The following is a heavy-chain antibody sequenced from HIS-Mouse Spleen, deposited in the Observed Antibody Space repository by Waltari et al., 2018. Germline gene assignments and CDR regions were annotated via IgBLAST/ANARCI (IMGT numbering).Heavy chain of an antibody. J-gene: IGHJ3*02. V-gene: IGHV3-53*02. Sequence: EVQLVETGGGLIQPGGSLRLSCAASGFTVGRTHLSWVRQAPGKGLEWVSVIYSGGSTYYADSVKGRFTISRDNSKNTLYLQMNSLRAEDTAVYYCARAAPGDAFDIWGQGTMVTVSS. D-gene: IGHD6-6*01. CDR1: GFTVGRTH. CDR2: IYSGGST. CDR3: ARAAPGDAFDI.